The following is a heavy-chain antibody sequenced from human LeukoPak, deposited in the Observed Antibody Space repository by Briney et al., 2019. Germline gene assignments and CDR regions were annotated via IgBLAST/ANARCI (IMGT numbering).Heavy chain of an antibody. V-gene: IGHV3-30*18. J-gene: IGHJ5*02. D-gene: IGHD3-3*01. CDR3: AKGNALRFLEWLLREANWFDP. Sequence: QAGGSLRLSCVVSGFTFNIYSMNWVRQAPGKGLEWVAVISYDGSNKYYADSVKGRFTISRDNSKNTLYLQMNSLRAEDTAVYYCAKGNALRFLEWLLREANWFDPWGQGTLVTVSS. CDR2: ISYDGSNK. CDR1: GFTFNIYS.